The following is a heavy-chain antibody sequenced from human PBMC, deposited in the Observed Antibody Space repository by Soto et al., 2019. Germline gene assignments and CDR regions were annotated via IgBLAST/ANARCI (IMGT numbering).Heavy chain of an antibody. Sequence: GASVKVSCKASGFTFTSSAVQWVRQARGQRLEWIGWIVVGSGNTNYAQKFQERVTITRDMSTSTAYMELSSLRSEDTAVYYCAAEGVGASVRFDYWGQGTLVTVSS. D-gene: IGHD1-26*01. V-gene: IGHV1-58*01. CDR2: IVVGSGNT. CDR3: AAEGVGASVRFDY. CDR1: GFTFTSSA. J-gene: IGHJ4*02.